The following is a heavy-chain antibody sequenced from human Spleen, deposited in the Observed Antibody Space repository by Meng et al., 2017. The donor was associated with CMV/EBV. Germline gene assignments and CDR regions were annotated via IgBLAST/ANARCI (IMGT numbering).Heavy chain of an antibody. D-gene: IGHD3-22*01. CDR3: ARGDDSSNWRGKGDY. V-gene: IGHV1-18*01. J-gene: IGHJ4*02. Sequence: SVYTFINYGVSWARQAPGRGLEWMGWISAYHGPTTYAHTFQGSVTLTTDTSTSTAYMELTSLTSADTATYYCARGDDSSNWRGKGDYWGQGTLVTVSS. CDR1: VYTFINYG. CDR2: ISAYHGPT.